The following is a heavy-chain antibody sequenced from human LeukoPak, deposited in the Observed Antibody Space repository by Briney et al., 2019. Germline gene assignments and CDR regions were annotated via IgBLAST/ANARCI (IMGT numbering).Heavy chain of an antibody. CDR3: ARGVYDSSGYHYYGGFYYFDS. CDR2: IDHSGSY. J-gene: IGHJ4*02. CDR1: GSSMNRGYY. Sequence: PSETLSLTCAVSGSSMNRGYYWAWIRQPPGKGLEWIGSIDHSGSYYSTPSLKSRVTISLHSSKKHFSLELSSVTAADTAVYYCARGVYDSSGYHYYGGFYYFDSWGRGTLVTVSS. V-gene: IGHV4-38-2*01. D-gene: IGHD3-22*01.